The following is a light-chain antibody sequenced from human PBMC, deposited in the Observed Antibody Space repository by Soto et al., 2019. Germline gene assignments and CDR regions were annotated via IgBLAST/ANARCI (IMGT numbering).Light chain of an antibody. Sequence: DIQMTQSPSTLSVSVGDRVTITCRASQTISSWLAWYQQKPGKAPKRLIYKASTLKSGVPSRLSGSGSGTEFTITISSLKNDDFETYYCQHYNSYSEAFGHGTKVDIK. CDR2: KAS. J-gene: IGKJ1*01. V-gene: IGKV1-5*03. CDR3: QHYNSYSEA. CDR1: QTISSW.